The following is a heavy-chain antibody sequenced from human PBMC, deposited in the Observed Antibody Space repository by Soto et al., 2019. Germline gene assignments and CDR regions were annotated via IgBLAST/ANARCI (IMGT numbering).Heavy chain of an antibody. V-gene: IGHV1-46*01. J-gene: IGHJ4*02. Sequence: GASVKVSCKASGYSFSNYYIHWVRQAPGQGFEWMGAINPNGGSTSYSQQFQGRVTVTSDTSTGTVYLELSSLGSEDTAVYYCARDGTIFGVLVNLEFWGQGTRVTVSS. CDR1: GYSFSNYY. CDR2: INPNGGST. D-gene: IGHD3-3*01. CDR3: ARDGTIFGVLVNLEF.